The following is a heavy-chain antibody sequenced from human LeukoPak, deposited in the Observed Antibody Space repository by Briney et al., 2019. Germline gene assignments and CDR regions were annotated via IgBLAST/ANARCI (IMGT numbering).Heavy chain of an antibody. CDR1: GFTFRSYG. CDR3: AKDKDYGWDY. J-gene: IGHJ4*02. Sequence: PGGSLRLSCAASGFTFRSYGIHWVRQAPGKGLEWVTYISDDGRDKWCADSVKGRLTISRDNSKNTLSLQMNSLRPEDTAVYYCAKDKDYGWDYWGQGTLVTVSS. CDR2: ISDDGRDK. D-gene: IGHD4/OR15-4a*01. V-gene: IGHV3-30*02.